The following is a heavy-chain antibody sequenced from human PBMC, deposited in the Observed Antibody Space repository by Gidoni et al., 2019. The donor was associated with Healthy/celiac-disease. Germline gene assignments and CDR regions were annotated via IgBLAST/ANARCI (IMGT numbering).Heavy chain of an antibody. CDR2: IYYSGST. Sequence: QVQLQESGPGLVKPPETLSLTCTVSGGSISSYYWSWIRQPPGKGLEWIGYIYYSGSTNYNPSLKSRVTISVDTSKNQFSLKLSSVTAADTAVYYCARMTTVGTPSDYWGQGTLVTVSS. J-gene: IGHJ4*02. CDR3: ARMTTVGTPSDY. D-gene: IGHD4-17*01. CDR1: GGSISSYY. V-gene: IGHV4-59*01.